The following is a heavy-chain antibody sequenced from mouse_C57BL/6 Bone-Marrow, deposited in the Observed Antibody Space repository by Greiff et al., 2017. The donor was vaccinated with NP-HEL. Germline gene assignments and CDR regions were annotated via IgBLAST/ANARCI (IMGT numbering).Heavy chain of an antibody. D-gene: IGHD4-1*01. J-gene: IGHJ2*01. CDR3: SRWEDYFDY. Sequence: VQLQQSGAELARPGASVKLSCKASGYTFTSYGISWVKQRTGPGLEWIGEIYPRSGNTYYNEKFKGKATLTADKSSSTTYKELRSLTSADSAVSFCSRWEDYFDYWGQGTTLPVSS. CDR1: GYTFTSYG. V-gene: IGHV1-81*01. CDR2: IYPRSGNT.